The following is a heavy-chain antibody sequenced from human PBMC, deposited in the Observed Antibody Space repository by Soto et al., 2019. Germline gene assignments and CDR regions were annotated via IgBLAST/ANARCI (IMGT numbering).Heavy chain of an antibody. J-gene: IGHJ5*02. D-gene: IGHD3-10*01. Sequence: QIQLVQSGAEVKKPGASVKVSCKASGYTFTSHSISWVRQAPGKGLEWVGWISAYNGYTSSAQNFQGRVTLTTDAATSTAYMELRSLTYDDTAVYYCARGGYYYGSGSYLFDPWGQGTLVTVSS. CDR1: GYTFTSHS. V-gene: IGHV1-18*01. CDR3: ARGGYYYGSGSYLFDP. CDR2: ISAYNGYT.